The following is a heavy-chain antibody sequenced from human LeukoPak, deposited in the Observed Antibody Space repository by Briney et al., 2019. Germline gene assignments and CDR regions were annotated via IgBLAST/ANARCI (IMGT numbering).Heavy chain of an antibody. CDR2: INPNSGGT. D-gene: IGHD6-13*01. J-gene: IGHJ2*01. CDR3: GRGPIAAAGAIDL. Sequence: ASVKVSCKASGYTFTGYYMHWVRQAPGQGLEWMGWINPNSGGTNYAQKFQGWVTMTRDTSISTAYMELRSLRSDDTAVYYCGRGPIAAAGAIDLWGRGTLVTVSS. CDR1: GYTFTGYY. V-gene: IGHV1-2*04.